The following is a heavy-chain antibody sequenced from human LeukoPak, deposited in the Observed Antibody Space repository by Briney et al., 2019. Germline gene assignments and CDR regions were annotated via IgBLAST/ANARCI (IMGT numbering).Heavy chain of an antibody. D-gene: IGHD6-19*01. CDR3: RSGWYAGQSDY. CDR2: ISYDGSNK. Sequence: GPLRLSCAASGFTFSSYGMHWVRQAPGKGLEWVAVISYDGSNKYYADSVKGRFTISRDNSKNTLYLQMNSLRAEDTAVYYCRSGWYAGQSDYWGQGTLVTVSS. J-gene: IGHJ4*02. CDR1: GFTFSSYG. V-gene: IGHV3-30*03.